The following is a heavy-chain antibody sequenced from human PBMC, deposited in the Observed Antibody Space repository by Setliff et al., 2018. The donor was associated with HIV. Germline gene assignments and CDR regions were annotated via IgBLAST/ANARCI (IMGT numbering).Heavy chain of an antibody. J-gene: IGHJ6*02. CDR2: IYYSGST. V-gene: IGHV4-39*07. Sequence: SETLSLTCTVSGGSISTRSYYWGWIRQPPGKGLEWIGTIYYSGSTYYNPSLKSRVTISIDTSKNQLSLKLSSVTAADTAVYYCARDWAAPYYYGMDVWGQGTTVTVSS. CDR3: ARDWAAPYYYGMDV. CDR1: GGSISTRSYY. D-gene: IGHD3-16*01.